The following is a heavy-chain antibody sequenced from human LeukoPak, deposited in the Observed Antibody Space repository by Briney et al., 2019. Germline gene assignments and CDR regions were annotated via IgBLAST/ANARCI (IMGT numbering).Heavy chain of an antibody. CDR2: INPNNDGT. D-gene: IGHD3-22*01. V-gene: IGHV1-2*02. Sequence: ASVKVPCKASGYTFTGYYMHWVRQAPGHGLEWMGWINPNNDGTNYAQKFQGRVTMTRDTSINTAYMELSRLRSDDTAVYYCARDLDSSGYYFRGFDPWGQGTLVTVSS. J-gene: IGHJ5*02. CDR3: ARDLDSSGYYFRGFDP. CDR1: GYTFTGYY.